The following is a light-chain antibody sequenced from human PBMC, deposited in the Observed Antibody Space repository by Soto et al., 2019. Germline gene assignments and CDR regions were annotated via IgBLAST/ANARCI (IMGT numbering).Light chain of an antibody. V-gene: IGKV1-5*01. CDR1: QSVNSW. J-gene: IGKJ4*01. CDR3: QQLNSYPLT. CDR2: GAS. Sequence: DIQMTQSPSTLSAFVGDRVTITCRASQSVNSWLAWYQQRPGKAPKLLIYGASTLQSGVPSRFSGSGSGTDFTLTVSSLQPEDFATYYCQQLNSYPLTFGGGTKVDIK.